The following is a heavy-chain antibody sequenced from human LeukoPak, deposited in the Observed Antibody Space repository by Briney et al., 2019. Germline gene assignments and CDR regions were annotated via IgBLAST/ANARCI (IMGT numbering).Heavy chain of an antibody. J-gene: IGHJ4*02. Sequence: PGGSLRLSCAASVFTFSSDWMSGGRQAPGRGLGWVTNIKQDGSEKYYVDSVKGRFTISRDNAKNSLFLKMNSLRAEDTAVYYCVRVLAATPAFDYWGRGTLVTVSS. CDR1: VFTFSSDW. CDR2: IKQDGSEK. V-gene: IGHV3-7*04. D-gene: IGHD2-15*01. CDR3: VRVLAATPAFDY.